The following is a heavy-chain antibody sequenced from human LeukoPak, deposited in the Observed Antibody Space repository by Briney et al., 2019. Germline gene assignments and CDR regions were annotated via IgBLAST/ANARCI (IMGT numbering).Heavy chain of an antibody. D-gene: IGHD6-6*01. CDR2: IYYSGST. CDR3: ARQLVPHWFDP. Sequence: SETLSLTCTVSGGSISSSSYYWGWIRQPPGKGLEWIGSIYYSGSTYYNPSLKSRVTISVDTSKNQFSLKLSSVTAADTAVYYCARQLVPHWFDPWGQGTLVTVSS. J-gene: IGHJ5*02. V-gene: IGHV4-39*07. CDR1: GGSISSSSYY.